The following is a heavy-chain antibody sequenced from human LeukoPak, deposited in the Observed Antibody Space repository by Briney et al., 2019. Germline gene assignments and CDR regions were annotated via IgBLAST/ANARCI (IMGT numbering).Heavy chain of an antibody. Sequence: SETLSLTCAVYGGSFSGYYWSWIRQPPGKGLEWIGEINHSGSTNYNPSLKSRVTISVDTSKNQFSLKLSSVTAADTAVYYCARVSGYSYGSFDYWSPGTLVTVSS. V-gene: IGHV4-34*01. J-gene: IGHJ4*02. CDR1: GGSFSGYY. CDR2: INHSGST. CDR3: ARVSGYSYGSFDY. D-gene: IGHD5-18*01.